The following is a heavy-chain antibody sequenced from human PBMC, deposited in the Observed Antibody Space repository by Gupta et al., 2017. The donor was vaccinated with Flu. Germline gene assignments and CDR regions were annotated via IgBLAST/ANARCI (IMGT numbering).Heavy chain of an antibody. V-gene: IGHV4-34*01. D-gene: IGHD4-17*01. Sequence: QAQLQQWGAGLLKPSATLPLTSPVYGGSSSRYYWTWIREPPGNGLEWTGEVKHSGSGNYSLSPKSRVSIAVDTSRNQFSLNLSSVSAAETAVYYCARRADGDYRHFDLYPWGQGTLVPVSS. CDR1: GGSSSRYY. CDR3: ARRADGDYRHFDLYP. CDR2: VKHSGSG. J-gene: IGHJ5*02.